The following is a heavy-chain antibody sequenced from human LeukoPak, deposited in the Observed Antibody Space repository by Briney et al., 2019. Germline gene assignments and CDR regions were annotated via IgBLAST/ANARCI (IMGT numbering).Heavy chain of an antibody. J-gene: IGHJ3*02. V-gene: IGHV1-8*01. CDR1: GCTFTSYD. D-gene: IGHD2-15*01. CDR3: AGAFTPSDAFDI. CDR2: MNPNSGNT. Sequence: ASVKVSCKASGCTFTSYDINWVRQATGQGLEWMGWMNPNSGNTGYVQKFQGRVTMTRNTSISTAYMELSSLRSEDTAVYYCAGAFTPSDAFDIWGQGTMVTVSS.